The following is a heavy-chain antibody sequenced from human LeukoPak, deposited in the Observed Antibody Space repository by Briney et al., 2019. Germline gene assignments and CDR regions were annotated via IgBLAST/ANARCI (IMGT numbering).Heavy chain of an antibody. CDR1: GFNFSGFA. CDR2: LSYDGAFE. V-gene: IGHV3-30*01. CDR3: ARDACVKGGRYYYYMDV. Sequence: GRSLRLSCAASGFNFSGFALHWVRQAPGKGLEWVSVLSYDGAFEFYGDSVQGRFTISRDNSKNTQYLQMNSLKPEDTAIYYCARDACVKGGRYYYYMDVWGKGTTVTVSS. D-gene: IGHD3-16*01. J-gene: IGHJ6*03.